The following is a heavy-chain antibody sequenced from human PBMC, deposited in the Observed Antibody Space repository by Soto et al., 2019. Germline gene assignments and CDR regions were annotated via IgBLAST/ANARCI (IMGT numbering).Heavy chain of an antibody. Sequence: QVQLVQSGAEVKKPGASVKVPCKASGYTFTSYGISWVRQAPGQGLEWMGWISAYNGNTNYAQKLQGRVTMTTDTSTSTAYMELRSLRSDDTAVYYCATSYGSGSYYTTFDPWGQGTLVTVSS. CDR1: GYTFTSYG. CDR2: ISAYNGNT. V-gene: IGHV1-18*01. J-gene: IGHJ5*02. CDR3: ATSYGSGSYYTTFDP. D-gene: IGHD3-10*01.